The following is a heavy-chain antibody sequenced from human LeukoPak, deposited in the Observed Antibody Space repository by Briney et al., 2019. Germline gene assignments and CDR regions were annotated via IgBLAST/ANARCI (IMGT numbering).Heavy chain of an antibody. CDR1: GGSISSYY. V-gene: IGHV4-59*01. CDR2: IYYSGST. Sequence: SETLSLTFTVSGGSISSYYWSWIRQPPGKGLEWIGYIYYSGSTNYNPSLKSRVTISVDTSKNQFSLKLSSVTAADTAVYYCARDAPPNDYWGQGTLVTVSS. CDR3: ARDAPPNDY. J-gene: IGHJ4*02.